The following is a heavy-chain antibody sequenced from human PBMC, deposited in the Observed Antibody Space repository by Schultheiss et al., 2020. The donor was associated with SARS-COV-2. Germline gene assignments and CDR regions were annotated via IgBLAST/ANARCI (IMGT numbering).Heavy chain of an antibody. CDR3: ARAPDYGDYVVQGVDV. V-gene: IGHV4-34*09. J-gene: IGHJ6*02. Sequence: SETLSLTCAVYGGSFSGYYWSWIRQPPGKGLEWIGEINHSGSTRYNPSLKSRVVISVDTSKNQFSLRLTSVTAADTAVYYCARAPDYGDYVVQGVDVWGQGGTVNVS. CDR2: INHSGST. CDR1: GGSFSGYY. D-gene: IGHD4-17*01.